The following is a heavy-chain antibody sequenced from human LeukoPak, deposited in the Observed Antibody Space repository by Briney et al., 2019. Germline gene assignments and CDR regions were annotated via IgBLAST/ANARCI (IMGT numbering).Heavy chain of an antibody. CDR3: ARVARGLVVDFDY. CDR1: GFTFSSYW. D-gene: IGHD2-15*01. Sequence: GSLRLSCAASGFTFSSYWMHWVRPAPGKGLVWVSRIYSDGSSTSYADSVKSRFTISRDNAKNTLYLQMNSLRAEDTAVYYCARVARGLVVDFDYWGQGTLVTVSS. J-gene: IGHJ4*02. CDR2: IYSDGSST. V-gene: IGHV3-74*01.